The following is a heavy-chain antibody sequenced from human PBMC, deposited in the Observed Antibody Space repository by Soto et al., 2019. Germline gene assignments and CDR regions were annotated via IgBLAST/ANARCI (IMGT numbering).Heavy chain of an antibody. Sequence: PGGSLRLSCAASGFTFSDYYMSWIRQAPGKGLEWVSYISSSGSTIYYADSVKGRFTISRDNAKNSLYLQMNSLRAEDTAVYYCARVDWNYEGELYYFDYWGQGTLVTVSP. V-gene: IGHV3-11*01. J-gene: IGHJ4*02. D-gene: IGHD1-7*01. CDR3: ARVDWNYEGELYYFDY. CDR2: ISSSGSTI. CDR1: GFTFSDYY.